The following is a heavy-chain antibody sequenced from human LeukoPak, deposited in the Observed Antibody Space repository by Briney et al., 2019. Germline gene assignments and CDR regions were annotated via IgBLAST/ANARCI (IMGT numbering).Heavy chain of an antibody. Sequence: SETLSLTWTVSGGSISSYYWSWIRQPPGKGLEWIGYIYYSGSTDYNPSLKSRVTISVDTSKNQFSLKLSSVTAADTAVYYCARDFYGSGSCFGYWGQGTLVTVSS. J-gene: IGHJ4*02. D-gene: IGHD3-10*01. CDR2: IYYSGST. CDR1: GGSISSYY. CDR3: ARDFYGSGSCFGY. V-gene: IGHV4-59*01.